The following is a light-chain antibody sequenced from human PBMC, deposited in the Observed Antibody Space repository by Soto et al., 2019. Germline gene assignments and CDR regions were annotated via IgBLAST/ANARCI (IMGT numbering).Light chain of an antibody. CDR1: SSDVGSYNL. CDR2: EGN. Sequence: QSVLTQPASVSGSPGQSITISCTGTSSDVGSYNLVSWYQHHPGRAPKLMIYEGNKRPSGVSNRFSGSKSGNTASLTIFGLQAEDEADYYCCSYAGSSTYVLFGGGTKLTVL. J-gene: IGLJ2*01. V-gene: IGLV2-23*01. CDR3: CSYAGSSTYVL.